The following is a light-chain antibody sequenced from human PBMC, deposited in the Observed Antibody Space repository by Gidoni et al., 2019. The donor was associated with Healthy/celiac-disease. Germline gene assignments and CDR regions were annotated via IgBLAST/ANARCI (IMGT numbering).Light chain of an antibody. CDR3: MIWPSNPVV. V-gene: IGLV5-37*01. Sequence: QPVLTQPPSSSASPGESARLTCTLPSHINVGSYNIYWYQQKPGSPPRYLLYYYSDSDKGQGSGVPSRFSGSKDASANTGILLISGLQSEDEADYYCMIWPSNPVVFGGGTKLTVL. CDR2: YYSDSDK. CDR1: SHINVGSYN. J-gene: IGLJ2*01.